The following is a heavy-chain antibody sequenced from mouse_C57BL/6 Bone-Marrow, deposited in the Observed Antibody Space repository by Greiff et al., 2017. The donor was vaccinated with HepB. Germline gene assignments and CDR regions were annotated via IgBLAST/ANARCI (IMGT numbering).Heavy chain of an antibody. CDR3: ASFYYGLNY. J-gene: IGHJ2*01. D-gene: IGHD2-2*01. CDR2: IDPSDSYT. V-gene: IGHV1-50*01. Sequence: QVQLQQPGAELVKPGASVKLSCKASGYTFTSYWMQWVKQRPGQGLEWIGEIDPSDSYTNYHQKFKGKATLTVDTSSIPAYMQLSSLTSEASAVSYCASFYYGLNYWGQGTTLTVSS. CDR1: GYTFTSYW.